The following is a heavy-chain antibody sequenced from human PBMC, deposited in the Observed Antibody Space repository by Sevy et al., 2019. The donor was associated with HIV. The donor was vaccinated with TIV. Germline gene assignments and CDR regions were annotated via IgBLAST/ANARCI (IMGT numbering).Heavy chain of an antibody. D-gene: IGHD6-13*01. CDR3: ARVDLPPGIAAAGSYYGMDV. V-gene: IGHV5-51*01. CDR1: GYKFTRYW. J-gene: IGHJ6*02. CDR2: IYPGDSDT. Sequence: GESLKISCKGFGYKFTRYWIGWVRQMPGKGLEWMGIIYPGDSDTRYSPSFQGQVTLSADKSISTAYLQWSSLKASDTAMYYCARVDLPPGIAAAGSYYGMDVWGQGTTVTVSS.